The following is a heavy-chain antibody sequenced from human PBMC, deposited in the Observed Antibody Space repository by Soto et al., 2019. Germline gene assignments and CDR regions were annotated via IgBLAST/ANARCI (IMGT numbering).Heavy chain of an antibody. CDR1: GFTFSNAW. D-gene: IGHD4-17*01. CDR2: IKSKTDGGTT. CDR3: TAPAPYGDVLFDY. V-gene: IGHV3-15*01. J-gene: IGHJ4*02. Sequence: GGSLRLSCAASGFTFSNAWMSWVRQAPGKGLEWVGRIKSKTDGGTTDYAAPVKGRFTISRDDSKNTLYLQMNSLKTEDTAVYYRTAPAPYGDVLFDYWGQGTLVTVSS.